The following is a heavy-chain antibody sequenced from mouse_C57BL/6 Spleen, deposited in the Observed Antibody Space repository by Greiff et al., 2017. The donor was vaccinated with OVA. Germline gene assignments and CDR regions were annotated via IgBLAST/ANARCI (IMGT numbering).Heavy chain of an antibody. D-gene: IGHD1-1*01. CDR3: AGYSYYGSSSRPFGY. Sequence: VQLQESGAELMKPGASVKLSCKASGYTFTGYWIEWVKQRPGHGLEWIGEIYPGSGSTNYNEKFKGKATFTADTSSNTAYMQLSSLTTEDSAIYDCAGYSYYGSSSRPFGYWGQGTLVTVSA. CDR2: IYPGSGST. V-gene: IGHV1-9*01. CDR1: GYTFTGYW. J-gene: IGHJ3*01.